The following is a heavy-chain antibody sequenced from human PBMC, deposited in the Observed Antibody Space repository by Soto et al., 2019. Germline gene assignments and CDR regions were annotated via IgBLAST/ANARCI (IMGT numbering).Heavy chain of an antibody. CDR1: GGSFSGYY. Sequence: QVQLQQWGAGLLKPSETLSLTCAVYGGSFSGYYWSWIRQPPGKGLEWIGEINHSGSTNYNPSLKCRVTISVDRSKNQCSLKLSSVTAGDTAVYYCARGHARHSYSGSYYYDYWGQGTLVTVSS. J-gene: IGHJ4*02. CDR2: INHSGST. CDR3: ARGHARHSYSGSYYYDY. D-gene: IGHD1-26*01. V-gene: IGHV4-34*01.